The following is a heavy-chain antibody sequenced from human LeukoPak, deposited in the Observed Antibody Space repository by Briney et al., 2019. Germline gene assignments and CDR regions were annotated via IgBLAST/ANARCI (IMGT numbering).Heavy chain of an antibody. CDR1: GFTVKNYA. Sequence: VRSLRLSCGASGFTVKNYAMCWVRHAPGKGLEWVSGISWNSGNIDYADSVKGRFTISRGNAKNSLYLQMSSLRAEDTALYFCAKRGVVIRVILVGFHKEAYYFDSWGQGALVTVSS. J-gene: IGHJ4*02. D-gene: IGHD3-22*01. CDR3: AKRGVVIRVILVGFHKEAYYFDS. CDR2: ISWNSGNI. V-gene: IGHV3-9*01.